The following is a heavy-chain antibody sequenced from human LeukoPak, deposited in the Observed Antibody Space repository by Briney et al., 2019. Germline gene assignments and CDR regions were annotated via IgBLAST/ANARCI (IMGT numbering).Heavy chain of an antibody. V-gene: IGHV3-15*01. Sequence: GGSLRLSCATSGFTFSSAWMNWVRQAPGKGLEWVGRIKSKVDGATVDYAAPAKGRSTISRDDSKNVLYLQMNSLKTEDTAVYYCAADVPEPTAPIDYWGQGTLVTVSS. D-gene: IGHD2-2*01. CDR1: GFTFSSAW. CDR3: AADVPEPTAPIDY. J-gene: IGHJ4*02. CDR2: IKSKVDGATV.